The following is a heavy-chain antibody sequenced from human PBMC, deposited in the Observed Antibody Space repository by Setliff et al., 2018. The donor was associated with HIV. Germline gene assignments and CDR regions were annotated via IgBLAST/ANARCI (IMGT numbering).Heavy chain of an antibody. CDR1: GFTFNNYA. CDR2: ISIRGGYI. J-gene: IGHJ3*01. D-gene: IGHD2-8*02. Sequence: PGGSLRLSCAASGFTFNNYAMNWVRQAPGKGLQWVASISIRGGYIYYADSVKGRFTISRDNTKNSLYLQMNSLRAEDTAVYYCARDPRLVDFRGQGTMVTVSS. V-gene: IGHV3-21*01. CDR3: ARDPRLVDF.